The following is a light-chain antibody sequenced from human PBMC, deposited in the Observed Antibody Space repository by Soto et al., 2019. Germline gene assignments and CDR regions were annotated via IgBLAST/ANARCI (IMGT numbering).Light chain of an antibody. J-gene: IGKJ1*01. V-gene: IGKV1-39*01. CDR3: QQTYTFPWT. Sequence: DIQMTQSPSTLSGSVGDTVTITCRASQGISDYLSWFQHKPGEAPKLLIYTASSLQGGVPLRFSGAGSRTDFSLTISGLQPEDSATYYCQQTYTFPWTFGQGTRVDIK. CDR2: TAS. CDR1: QGISDY.